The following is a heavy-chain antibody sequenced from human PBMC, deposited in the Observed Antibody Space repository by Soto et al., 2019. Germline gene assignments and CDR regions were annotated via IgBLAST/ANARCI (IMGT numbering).Heavy chain of an antibody. V-gene: IGHV4-31*03. CDR3: ARASLAGRNNYSDL. D-gene: IGHD3-10*01. CDR1: GGSISSGGYY. Sequence: SETLSLTCTVSGGSISSGGYYWSWIRQHPGKGLEWIGYIYYSGSTYYNPSLKSRVTISVDTSKNQFSLKLSSVTAADTAVYYCARASLAGRNNYSDLWGRGTLVTVSS. J-gene: IGHJ2*01. CDR2: IYYSGST.